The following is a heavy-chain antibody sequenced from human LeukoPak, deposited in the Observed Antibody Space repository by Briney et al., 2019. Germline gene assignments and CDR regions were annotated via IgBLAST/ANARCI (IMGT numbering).Heavy chain of an antibody. CDR3: ARGGSSSWYGS. CDR1: GFTFSSYW. V-gene: IGHV3-74*01. D-gene: IGHD6-13*01. CDR2: INSDGSST. Sequence: PGGSLRLSCAASGFTFSSYWMHWVRQAPGKGLVWVSRINSDGSSTSYADSVKGRFTISRDNAKNTLHLQMNSLRAEDTAVYYCARGGSSSWYGSWGQGTLVTVSS. J-gene: IGHJ4*02.